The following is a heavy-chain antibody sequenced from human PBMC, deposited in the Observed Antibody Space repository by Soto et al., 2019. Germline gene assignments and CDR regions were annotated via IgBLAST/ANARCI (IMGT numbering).Heavy chain of an antibody. CDR3: AKRGGVVGGSEHPFFEH. CDR1: GFIFSNYG. Sequence: QVQLVESGGGVVQPGKSLRLSCAASGFIFSNYGMHWVRQAPGKGLEWVAIISFDGKNRNYADSVKGRFNIYIDNAKNTLYLEMNSLRPEDTAFYYCAKRGGVVGGSEHPFFEHWGQGTLVTVSS. CDR2: ISFDGKNR. V-gene: IGHV3-30*18. J-gene: IGHJ4*02. D-gene: IGHD2-15*01.